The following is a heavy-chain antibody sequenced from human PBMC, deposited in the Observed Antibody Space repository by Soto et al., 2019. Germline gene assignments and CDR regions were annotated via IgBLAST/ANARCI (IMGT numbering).Heavy chain of an antibody. CDR2: IYYSGST. CDR1: GGSISSSSYY. V-gene: IGHV4-39*01. J-gene: IGHJ4*02. Sequence: QLQLQESGPGLVKPSETLSLTCTVSGGSISSSSYYWGWIRQPPGKGLEWIGSIYYSGSTYYNPSLKSRVTMSVDTSKNQFSLKLSSVTAADTAVYYCARPYYYDSSGSGDYWGQGTLVTVSS. CDR3: ARPYYYDSSGSGDY. D-gene: IGHD3-22*01.